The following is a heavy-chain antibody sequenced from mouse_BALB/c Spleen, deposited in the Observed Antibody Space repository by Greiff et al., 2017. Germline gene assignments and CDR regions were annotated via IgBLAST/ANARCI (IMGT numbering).Heavy chain of an antibody. D-gene: IGHD1-1*01. Sequence: EVKLVESGGGLVQPGGSLKLSCAASGFTFSSYGMSWVRQTPDKRLELVATINSNGGSTYYPDSVKGRFTISRDNAKNTLYLQMSSLKSEDTAMYYCARERYYGSSYYWYFDVWGAGTTVTVSA. CDR1: GFTFSSYG. J-gene: IGHJ1*01. V-gene: IGHV5-6-3*01. CDR3: ARERYYGSSYYWYFDV. CDR2: INSNGGST.